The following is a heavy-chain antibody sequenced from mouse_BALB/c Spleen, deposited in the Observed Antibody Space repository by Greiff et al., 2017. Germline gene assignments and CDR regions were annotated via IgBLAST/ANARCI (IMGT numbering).Heavy chain of an antibody. D-gene: IGHD4-1*01. J-gene: IGHJ4*01. CDR2: IRNKANGYTT. V-gene: IGHV7-3*02. CDR3: ARDIDWDGGAMDY. CDR1: GFTFTDYY. Sequence: EVKLVESGGGLVQPGGSLRLSCATSGFTFTDYYMSWVRQPPGKALEWLGFIRNKANGYTTEYSASVKGRFTISRDNSQSILYLHMNTLRAEDSATYYCARDIDWDGGAMDYWGQGTSVTVSS.